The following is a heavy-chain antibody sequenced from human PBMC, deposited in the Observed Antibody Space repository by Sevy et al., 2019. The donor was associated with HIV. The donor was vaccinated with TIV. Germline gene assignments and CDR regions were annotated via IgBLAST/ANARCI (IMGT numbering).Heavy chain of an antibody. J-gene: IGHJ3*02. CDR2: IFRSGDVT. V-gene: IGHV3-23*01. CDR1: GFTFSSYA. CDR3: AGARYDSSGSFDAFDI. D-gene: IGHD3-22*01. Sequence: GGSLRLSCPASGFTFSSYAMNWVRQAPGKGLEWVSTIFRSGDVTYYADSVKGRFTISRDNSRNTLYLQMNSLRAEDTAVYYCAGARYDSSGSFDAFDIWGQGTMVTVSS.